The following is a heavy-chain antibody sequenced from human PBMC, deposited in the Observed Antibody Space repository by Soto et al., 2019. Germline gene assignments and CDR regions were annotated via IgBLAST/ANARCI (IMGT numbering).Heavy chain of an antibody. V-gene: IGHV1-18*01. Sequence: QVQLVQSGAEVKKPGASVKVSCKASGYTFTSYGISWVRQAPGQGREWMGWISAYNGNTNYAQKLQGRVTMTTDTPTSTAYMELRSLRSDDTAVYYCARAGYGIAARYYYYYGMDVWGQGTTVTVSS. CDR2: ISAYNGNT. D-gene: IGHD6-6*01. J-gene: IGHJ6*02. CDR1: GYTFTSYG. CDR3: ARAGYGIAARYYYYYGMDV.